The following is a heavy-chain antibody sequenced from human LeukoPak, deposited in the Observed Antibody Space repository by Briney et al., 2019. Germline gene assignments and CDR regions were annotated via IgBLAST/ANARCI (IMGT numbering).Heavy chain of an antibody. CDR2: IFYSGST. J-gene: IGHJ4*02. Sequence: PSETLSLTCTVSGGSISSYYWSWIRQPPGKGLEWIGYIFYSGSTNYNPSLKSRVTMSVDTSKNQFSLKLTSVTAADTAVYYCARGSYAPRYDSWGRGTLVTVSS. CDR1: GGSISSYY. D-gene: IGHD2-2*01. CDR3: ARGSYAPRYDS. V-gene: IGHV4-59*12.